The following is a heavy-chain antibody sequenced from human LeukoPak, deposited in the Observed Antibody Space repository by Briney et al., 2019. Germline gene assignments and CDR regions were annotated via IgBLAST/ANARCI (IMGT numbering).Heavy chain of an antibody. CDR1: GGTFSSYA. D-gene: IGHD2-21*02. CDR2: IIPIFGTA. J-gene: IGHJ4*02. V-gene: IGHV1-69*05. Sequence: SVKVSCKASGGTFSSYAISWVRQAPGQGLEWMGRIIPIFGTANYAQKFQGRVTITTDESTSTAYMELSSLRSEDTAVYYCARGRYCGGDCYWDWGQGTPVTVSS. CDR3: ARGRYCGGDCYWD.